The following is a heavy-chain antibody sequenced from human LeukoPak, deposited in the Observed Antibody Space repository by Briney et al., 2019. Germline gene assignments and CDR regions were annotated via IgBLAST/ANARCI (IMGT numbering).Heavy chain of an antibody. Sequence: RSGGSLRLSCAASGFTVSRTYMSWVRQAPGKGLEWLSVLYNGGTTYYADSVKGRFTISKDNSRNTLYLQMNSLRPEDTAVYHCARGGRFTSGWYWFDPWGQGTLVTVSS. CDR1: GFTVSRTY. CDR3: ARGGRFTSGWYWFDP. D-gene: IGHD6-19*01. J-gene: IGHJ5*02. V-gene: IGHV3-53*05. CDR2: LYNGGTT.